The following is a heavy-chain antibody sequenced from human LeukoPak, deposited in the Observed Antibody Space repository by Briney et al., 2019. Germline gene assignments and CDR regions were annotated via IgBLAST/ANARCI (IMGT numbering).Heavy chain of an antibody. CDR2: ISSSSYI. CDR1: GFTFSSYS. D-gene: IGHD3-16*01. J-gene: IGHJ6*03. Sequence: GRSLRLSCAASGFTFSSYSMNWVRQAPGKGLEWVSSISSSSYIYYADSVKGRFTISRDNAKNSLYLQMNSLRAEDTAVYYCARSYAPLYYYYMDVWGKGTTVTVSS. CDR3: ARSYAPLYYYYMDV. V-gene: IGHV3-21*01.